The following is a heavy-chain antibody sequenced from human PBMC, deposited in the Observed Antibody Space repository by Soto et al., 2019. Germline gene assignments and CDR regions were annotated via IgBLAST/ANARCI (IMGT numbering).Heavy chain of an antibody. CDR1: GFTFSSFA. CDR3: ARSRGASSYELDY. J-gene: IGHJ4*02. Sequence: QDHLVESGGGVVQPGRSLRLSCAASGFTFSSFAMHWVRQAPGKGLEWVALISYDGRIGYYADSVQGRFSISRDNAKNTLYLQMNSLGAEDSAVYFCARSRGASSYELDYWGQGTMVTVSS. V-gene: IGHV3-30*14. D-gene: IGHD3-16*01. CDR2: ISYDGRIG.